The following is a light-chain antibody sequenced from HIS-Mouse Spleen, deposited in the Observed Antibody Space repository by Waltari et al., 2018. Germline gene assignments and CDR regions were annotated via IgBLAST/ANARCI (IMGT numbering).Light chain of an antibody. J-gene: IGKJ1*01. CDR3: QQYNNWWT. V-gene: IGKV3-15*01. CDR2: GAS. Sequence: EIVMTQSPATLSVCPGERATLSCRASQSVSSNLAWYQQKPGQAPRLLIYGASTRATGIPARFSGSGSGTEFTLTISSMQSEDFAVYYCQQYNNWWTFGQGTKVEIE. CDR1: QSVSSN.